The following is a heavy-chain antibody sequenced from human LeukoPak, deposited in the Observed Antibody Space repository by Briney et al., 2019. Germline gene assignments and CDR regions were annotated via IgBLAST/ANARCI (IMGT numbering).Heavy chain of an antibody. CDR2: ISWNSGSI. V-gene: IGHV3-9*03. CDR1: GFTFDDYA. CDR3: ARGGSAVAGPFDY. J-gene: IGHJ4*02. D-gene: IGHD6-19*01. Sequence: GGSLRLSCAASGFTFDDYAMHWVRQAPGKGLEWVSGISWNSGSIGYADSVKGRFTISRDNAKNSLYLQMNSLRAEDMALYYCARGGSAVAGPFDYWGQGTLVTVSS.